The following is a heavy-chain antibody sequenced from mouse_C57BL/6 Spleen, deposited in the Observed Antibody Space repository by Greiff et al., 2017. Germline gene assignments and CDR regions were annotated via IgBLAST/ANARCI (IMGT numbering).Heavy chain of an antibody. CDR1: GFNIKNTS. CDR3: ARSRVSYDYGFDY. CDR2: IDPANGNT. D-gene: IGHD2-4*01. J-gene: IGHJ2*01. V-gene: IGHV14-3*01. Sequence: VQLQQSVAELVRPGASVKLSCTASGFNIKNTSMHWVKQRPEQGLEWIGRIDPANGNTKYAPKFQGKATITADTSSNTAYLRLSSLASEDTAIYYCARSRVSYDYGFDYWGQGTTLTVSS.